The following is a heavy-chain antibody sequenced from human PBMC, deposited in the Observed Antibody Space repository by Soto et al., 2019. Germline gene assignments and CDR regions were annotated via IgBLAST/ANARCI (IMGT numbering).Heavy chain of an antibody. D-gene: IGHD6-13*01. CDR1: GFTFSDYY. CDR3: ARARWGSSSWWDY. Sequence: QVQLVESGGGLVKPGGSLRLSCAASGFTFSDYYMSWIRQAPGKGLEWVSYISSSSSHTNYADSVKGRFTISRDNAKNALYLQINSLRAEDTAVYYCARARWGSSSWWDYWGQGTLVTVSS. CDR2: ISSSSSHT. J-gene: IGHJ4*02. V-gene: IGHV3-11*05.